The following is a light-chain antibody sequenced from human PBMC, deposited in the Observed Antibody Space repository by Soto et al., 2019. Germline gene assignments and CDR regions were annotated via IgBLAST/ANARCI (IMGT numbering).Light chain of an antibody. CDR2: EVR. CDR3: SGYTRIGTLAV. V-gene: IGLV2-14*01. J-gene: IGLJ1*01. CDR1: RSDVGGYNF. Sequence: QSALTQPASVSGSPGQSITISCTGTRSDVGGYNFVSWYQQFPGKAPKLMIYEVRNRPSGISNRFSGSKSGITASLTISWLQSEDDADCYCSGYTRIGTLAVSGSGTKLTVL.